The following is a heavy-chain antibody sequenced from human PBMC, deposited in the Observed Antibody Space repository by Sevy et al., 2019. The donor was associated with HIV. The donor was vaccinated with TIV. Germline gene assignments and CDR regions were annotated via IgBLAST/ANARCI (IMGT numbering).Heavy chain of an antibody. CDR1: GFSFSSYG. CDR2: ISDDGNNK. CDR3: AKATGYSSNWESRPFDY. Sequence: GGSLRLSCAASGFSFSSYGMYWVRQAPGKGLEWVAVISDDGNNKYYGDSVKERFAISRANSMNTLYLQMNSLRTEDTAVYYCAKATGYSSNWESRPFDYWGQGTLVTVSS. J-gene: IGHJ4*02. V-gene: IGHV3-30*18. D-gene: IGHD6-13*01.